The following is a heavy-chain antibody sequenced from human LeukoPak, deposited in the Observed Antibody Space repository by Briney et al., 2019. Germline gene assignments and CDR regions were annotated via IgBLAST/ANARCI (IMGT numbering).Heavy chain of an antibody. J-gene: IGHJ5*02. CDR1: GGSISSSNW. D-gene: IGHD6-13*01. V-gene: IGHV4-4*02. CDR3: ARDPIAYSSSWYPWFDP. Sequence: SETLSLTCAVSGGSISSSNWWSWVRQPPGKGLEWIGEIYHSGSTNYNPSLKSRVTISVDKSKNQFSLKLSSVTAADTAVYYCARDPIAYSSSWYPWFDPWGQGTLVTVSS. CDR2: IYHSGST.